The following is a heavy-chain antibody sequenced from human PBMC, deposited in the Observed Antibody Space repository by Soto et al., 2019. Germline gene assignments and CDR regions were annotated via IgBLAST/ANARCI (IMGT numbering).Heavy chain of an antibody. Sequence: EVQLLESGGRLVQPGGALRLSCAASGFTFRNYAMSWVRLAPGKGLEWVSAISGTGGSTYYADSVTGRFTISRDNSGNTPYLQMETLRAADTALYYCAKDWYSSTWFAADFWGQGTLVTVSS. J-gene: IGHJ4*02. CDR1: GFTFRNYA. D-gene: IGHD6-13*01. CDR3: AKDWYSSTWFAADF. CDR2: ISGTGGST. V-gene: IGHV3-23*01.